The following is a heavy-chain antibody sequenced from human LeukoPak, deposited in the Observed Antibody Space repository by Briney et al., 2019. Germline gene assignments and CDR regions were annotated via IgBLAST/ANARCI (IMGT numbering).Heavy chain of an antibody. J-gene: IGHJ3*02. V-gene: IGHV1-8*01. D-gene: IGHD3-22*01. CDR2: MNPNSGNT. Sequence: ASVKVSCKASGYTFTSYGINWVRQGTGQGLEWMGWMNPNSGNTGYAQKFQGRVAMTRNSSISTAYMELSSLRSEDTAVYYCARVTWYYDSSGLDAFDIWGQGTMVTVSS. CDR3: ARVTWYYDSSGLDAFDI. CDR1: GYTFTSYG.